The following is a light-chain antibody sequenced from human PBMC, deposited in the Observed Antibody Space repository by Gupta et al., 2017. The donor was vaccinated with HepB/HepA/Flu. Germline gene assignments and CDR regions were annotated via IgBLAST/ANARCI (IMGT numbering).Light chain of an antibody. V-gene: IGLV4-69*01. CDR3: QTRGTGGV. Sequence: QLVLTQSPSASASLGASVKLTCTLSSGHSSYAIAWHQQQPEKGPRYLMKLNSDGSHSKGDGIPYGFSGSSSAAVPYLTISSLQSDDESYYYYQTRGTGGVFGGGTKLTVL. CDR2: LNSDGSH. J-gene: IGLJ2*01. CDR1: SGHSSYA.